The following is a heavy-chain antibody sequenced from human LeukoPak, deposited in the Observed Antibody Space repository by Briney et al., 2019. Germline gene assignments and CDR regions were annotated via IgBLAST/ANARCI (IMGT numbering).Heavy chain of an antibody. CDR1: GGSISSYY. V-gene: IGHV4-4*07. J-gene: IGHJ5*02. D-gene: IGHD5-18*01. CDR2: IYSSGST. CDR3: ARGGSYGDDIPNWFDP. Sequence: SETLSLTCTVSGGSISSYYWSWIRQPAGKGLEWIGRIYSSGSTNYNPSLKSRVTMSVDTSKNQFSLKLSSVTAADTAVYYCARGGSYGDDIPNWFDPWGQGTLVTVSS.